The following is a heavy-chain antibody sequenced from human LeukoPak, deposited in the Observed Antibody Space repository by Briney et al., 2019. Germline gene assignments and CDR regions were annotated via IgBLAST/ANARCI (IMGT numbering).Heavy chain of an antibody. Sequence: GGSLRLSCSASGFTFRNYGMHWVRQAPGKGLEYVSTISSYGSSTYYADLVKGRFTISRDNSKNTLYLQMSSLRAEDTAVYYCVKDLYSYSFDYWGQGTLVTVSS. V-gene: IGHV3-64D*09. CDR2: ISSYGSST. CDR3: VKDLYSYSFDY. D-gene: IGHD2-8*01. J-gene: IGHJ4*02. CDR1: GFTFRNYG.